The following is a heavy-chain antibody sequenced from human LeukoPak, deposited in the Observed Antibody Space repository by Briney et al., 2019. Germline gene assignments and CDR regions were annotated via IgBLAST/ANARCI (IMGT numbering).Heavy chain of an antibody. CDR2: IYSDGST. CDR1: GFTVSSNY. Sequence: GGSLRLSCAVSGFTVSSNYMSWVRQAPGKGLEWVSVIYSDGSTHYADSVKGRFTISRDNSKNTLYLQMNSLRAEDTAVYYCARSLGGGWPGYFQNWGQGTLVTVSS. J-gene: IGHJ1*01. D-gene: IGHD6-19*01. V-gene: IGHV3-53*01. CDR3: ARSLGGGWPGYFQN.